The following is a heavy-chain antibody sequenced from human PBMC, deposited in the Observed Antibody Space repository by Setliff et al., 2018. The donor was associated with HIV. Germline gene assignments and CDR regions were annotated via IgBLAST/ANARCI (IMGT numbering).Heavy chain of an antibody. Sequence: PSETLSLTCTVSSDSIFSHYWSWIRQPPGKGLEWIAYIYYSGSTNYNPSLKSRVSISLDTSKNQFSLKLSSVSAADTAVYYCARDSFSGWHSGDALDIWGQGTMVTVSS. CDR1: SDSIFSHY. V-gene: IGHV4-59*11. D-gene: IGHD6-19*01. CDR2: IYYSGST. J-gene: IGHJ3*02. CDR3: ARDSFSGWHSGDALDI.